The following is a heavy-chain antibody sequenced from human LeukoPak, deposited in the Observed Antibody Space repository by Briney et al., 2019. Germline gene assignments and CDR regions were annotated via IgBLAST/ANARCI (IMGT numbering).Heavy chain of an antibody. CDR3: ARDGYHYYGSGTYFGYYYMDV. Sequence: GDSLRLSCAASGFTFHDYGMNWVRQAPGKGLEWVSYISGSGSAIYYADSVKGRFTISRDNAKNSLYLQMNSLRAEDTAVYYCARDGYHYYGSGTYFGYYYMDVWGKGTTVTISS. CDR1: GFTFHDYG. CDR2: ISGSGSAI. J-gene: IGHJ6*03. D-gene: IGHD3-10*01. V-gene: IGHV3-48*04.